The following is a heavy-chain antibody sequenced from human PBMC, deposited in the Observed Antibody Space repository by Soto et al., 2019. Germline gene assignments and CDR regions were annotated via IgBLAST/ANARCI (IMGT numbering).Heavy chain of an antibody. D-gene: IGHD3-22*01. CDR1: GGSVSSGSYY. CDR3: ARALYYYDSSGYYADAFDI. CDR2: IYYSGST. Sequence: LSLTCTVSGGSVSSGSYYWSWIRQPPGKGLEWIGCIYYSGSTNYNPSLKSRVTISVDTSKNQFSLKLSSVTAADTAVYYCARALYYYDSSGYYADAFDIWGQGTMVTVSS. J-gene: IGHJ3*02. V-gene: IGHV4-61*01.